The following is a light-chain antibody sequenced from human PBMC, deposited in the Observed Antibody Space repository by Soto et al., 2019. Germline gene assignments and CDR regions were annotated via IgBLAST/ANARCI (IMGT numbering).Light chain of an antibody. Sequence: EIVLTQSPGTLSLSPGERATLSCRASQSISSSDLAWYQHRPGQAPRLLIYAASSRATGIPVRFSGSGSGTEFTLTISSLQPDDFATYYCQQYNTYSPPWTFGQGTKVDIK. CDR3: QQYNTYSPPWT. CDR2: AAS. V-gene: IGKV3-20*01. J-gene: IGKJ1*01. CDR1: QSISSSD.